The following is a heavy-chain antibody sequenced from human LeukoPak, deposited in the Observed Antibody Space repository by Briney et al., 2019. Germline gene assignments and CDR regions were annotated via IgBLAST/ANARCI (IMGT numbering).Heavy chain of an antibody. CDR1: GFTFSSYG. V-gene: IGHV3-49*04. CDR2: IRSKAYGGTT. J-gene: IGHJ3*02. D-gene: IGHD3-22*01. CDR3: TRRYNYDSSGYYYVRDAFDI. Sequence: GGSLRLSCAASGFTFSSYGMSWVRQAPGKGLEWVGFIRSKAYGGTTKNAASVKGRLTISRDDSRSIAYLQMNSLKTEDTAVYYCTRRYNYDSSGYYYVRDAFDIWGQGTMVTVSS.